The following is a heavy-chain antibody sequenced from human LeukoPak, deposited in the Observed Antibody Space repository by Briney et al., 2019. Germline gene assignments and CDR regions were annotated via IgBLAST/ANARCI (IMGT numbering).Heavy chain of an antibody. CDR3: ARHDYYDPFDY. J-gene: IGHJ4*02. Sequence: GYSISSXXXWGWIRXPPGXXXEGIGSIYHSWSTYYNPSLKRGGTISGDTSKNNFSLKLSSVTAADTAVYYCARHDYYDPFDYWGQGTLVTVSS. D-gene: IGHD3-22*01. V-gene: IGHV4-38-2*01. CDR2: IYHSWST. CDR1: GYSISSXXX.